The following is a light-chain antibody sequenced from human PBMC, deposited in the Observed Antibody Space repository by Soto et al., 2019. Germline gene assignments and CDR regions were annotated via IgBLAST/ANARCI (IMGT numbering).Light chain of an antibody. Sequence: VMTLTPLSLSVAPGQPASISCKSSQSVSSSSLAWYQQKPGQTPRLLIYGAASRATGTPDRISGGGSGTHFTLTISRLEPEDCPVYYCQGYVTPSNTFGQVGRLANK. J-gene: IGKJ5*01. CDR2: GAA. CDR3: QGYVTPSNT. CDR1: QSVSSSS. V-gene: IGKV3-20*01.